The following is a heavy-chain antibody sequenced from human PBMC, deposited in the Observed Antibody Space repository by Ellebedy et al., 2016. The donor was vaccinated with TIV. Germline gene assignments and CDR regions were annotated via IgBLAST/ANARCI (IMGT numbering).Heavy chain of an antibody. CDR1: GGSIRSTHW. V-gene: IGHV4-4*02. D-gene: IGHD3-10*01. CDR3: ARKVGGSGSMGWFDP. J-gene: IGHJ5*02. CDR2: IYHTGGT. Sequence: MPSETLSLTCGVSGGSIRSTHWWSWVRQPPGKGLEWIGEIYHTGGTNYNPSLKSRVTISVDKSKNQYSLKLNSVTAADSDVYYCARKVGGSGSMGWFDPWGQGTLVTVSS.